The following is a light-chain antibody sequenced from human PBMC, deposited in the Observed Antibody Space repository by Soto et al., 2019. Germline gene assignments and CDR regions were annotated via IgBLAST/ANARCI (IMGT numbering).Light chain of an antibody. CDR2: GAS. J-gene: IGKJ1*01. CDR1: QSVSTN. V-gene: IGKV3-15*01. CDR3: QQYNIWPPWT. Sequence: EIVLTQSPGTLSLSPGERATLSCRASQSVSTNYLAWYQQKPGQAPRLLIYGASNRATGIPDRFSGGGSWTEFTLTITSLQSEDFAVYYCQQYNIWPPWTFGQGTKVDI.